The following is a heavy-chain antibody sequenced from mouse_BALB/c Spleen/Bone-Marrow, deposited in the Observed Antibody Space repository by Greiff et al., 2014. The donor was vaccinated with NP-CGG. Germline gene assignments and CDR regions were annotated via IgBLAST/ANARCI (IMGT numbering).Heavy chain of an antibody. CDR2: INPESSTI. CDR1: GFDFRSYW. CDR3: EDRCNGAWFVD. J-gene: IGHJ3*01. V-gene: IGHV4-1*02. D-gene: IGHD1-2*01. Sequence: EVQLVESGGGLVQPGGSLKLSCAASGFDFRSYWMSWVRQAPGKGLEWIGEINPESSTINYTQYLMGKYIISRDNAKNTLYLQMTNEGSEDTACDNGEDRCNGAWFVDWGQGTPLTVSA.